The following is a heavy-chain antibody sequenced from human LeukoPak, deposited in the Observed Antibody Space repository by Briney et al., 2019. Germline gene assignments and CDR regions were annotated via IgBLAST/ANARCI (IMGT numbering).Heavy chain of an antibody. J-gene: IGHJ4*02. V-gene: IGHV4-31*03. CDR3: ARDVLR. CDR1: GNSITSGGYY. CDR2: IYKTGST. Sequence: SQTLSLTCTVSGNSITSGGYYWSWIRQRPGKGLEWIGYIYKTGSTYYNPSLKSRVTMSVDTSRNQFSLKVNSVTAADTAVYYCARDVLRWGQGTLVTVSS.